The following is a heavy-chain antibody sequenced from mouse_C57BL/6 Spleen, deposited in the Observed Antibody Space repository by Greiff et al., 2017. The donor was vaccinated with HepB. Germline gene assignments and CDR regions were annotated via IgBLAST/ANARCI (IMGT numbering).Heavy chain of an antibody. V-gene: IGHV5-4*01. D-gene: IGHD1-1*01. CDR3: ARDGYTTVAPYAMDY. J-gene: IGHJ4*01. CDR1: GFTFSSYA. CDR2: ISDGGSYT. Sequence: EVKLVESGGGLVKPGGSLKLSCAASGFTFSSYAMSWVRQTPEKRLEWVATISDGGSYTYYPDNVKGRFTISRDNAKNNLYLQMSHLKSEDTAMYYCARDGYTTVAPYAMDYWGQGTSVTVSS.